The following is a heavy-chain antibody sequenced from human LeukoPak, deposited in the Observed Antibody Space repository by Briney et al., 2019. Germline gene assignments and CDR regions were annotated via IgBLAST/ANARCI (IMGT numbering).Heavy chain of an antibody. CDR2: ISAYNGNT. V-gene: IGHV1-18*01. CDR3: ARGGRAPYYYGMDV. J-gene: IGHJ6*02. Sequence: ASVKVSCKASGYTFTSYGISWVRQAPGQGLEWMGWISAYNGNTNYAQKLQGRVTMTRNTSISTAYMELSSLRSEDTAVYYCARGGRAPYYYGMDVWGQGTTVTVSS. D-gene: IGHD1-14*01. CDR1: GYTFTSYG.